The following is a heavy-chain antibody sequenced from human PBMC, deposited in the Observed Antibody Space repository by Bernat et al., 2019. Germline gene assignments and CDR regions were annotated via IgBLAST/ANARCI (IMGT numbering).Heavy chain of an antibody. CDR3: ARAPRAMGATLDAFDI. D-gene: IGHD1-26*01. V-gene: IGHV3-48*03. J-gene: IGHJ3*02. CDR1: GFIFSSYE. CDR2: INSRGTTI. Sequence: EVQLVESGGGLVQPGGSLSLSCAASGFIFSSYEMNWVRQAPGKGLEWVSYINSRGTTIYYADSVKGRFTISRDNAKNSLYLQTNSLRAEDTALYYCARAPRAMGATLDAFDIWGQGTMVTVSS.